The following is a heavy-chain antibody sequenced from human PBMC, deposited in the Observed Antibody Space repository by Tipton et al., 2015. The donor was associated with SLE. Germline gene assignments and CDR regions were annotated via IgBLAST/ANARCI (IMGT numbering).Heavy chain of an antibody. V-gene: IGHV1-8*01. CDR3: AREDWQQLMFLDS. CDR2: MNPESGKT. J-gene: IGHJ4*02. CDR1: GYTFTSYN. D-gene: IGHD6-13*01. Sequence: QLVQSGPEVKKPGASVKVSCQASGYTFTSYNVHWVRQATGQGLEWMGWMNPESGKTTFAQKFKGRVTMTRHTSINIAYMELSSLTSDDTAVYYCAREDWQQLMFLDSWGQGSLVTVSS.